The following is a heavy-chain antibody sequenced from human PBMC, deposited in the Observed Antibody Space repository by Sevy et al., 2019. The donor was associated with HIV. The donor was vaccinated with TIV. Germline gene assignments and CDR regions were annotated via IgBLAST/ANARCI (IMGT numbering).Heavy chain of an antibody. CDR1: GESFSNYY. CDR3: ARGPKPLRSDYGDYRGVGYYFDS. V-gene: IGHV4-34*01. J-gene: IGHJ4*02. D-gene: IGHD4-17*01. CDR2: IDHSGRS. Sequence: SETLSLTCAVYGESFSNYYWSWIRLSPGKGLESIGEIDHSGRSDYNPSLKSRVTMSVDTSKNQCSLKLTPVTAADTAVYYCARGPKPLRSDYGDYRGVGYYFDSWGQGTLVTVSS.